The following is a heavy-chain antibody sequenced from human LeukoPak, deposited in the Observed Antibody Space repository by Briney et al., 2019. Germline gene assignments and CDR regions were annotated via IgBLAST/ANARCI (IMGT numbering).Heavy chain of an antibody. CDR3: ASRRLRRDWFDP. J-gene: IGHJ5*02. V-gene: IGHV1-46*01. CDR2: INPSGGST. Sequence: GASVKVSCKASGYTFTSYYMHWVRQAPGQGLEWMGIINPSGGSTSYAQKFQGRVTMTRDTSTSTVYMELSSLRSEDTAVYYCASRRLRRDWFDPWGQGTLVTVSS. CDR1: GYTFTSYY. D-gene: IGHD4-17*01.